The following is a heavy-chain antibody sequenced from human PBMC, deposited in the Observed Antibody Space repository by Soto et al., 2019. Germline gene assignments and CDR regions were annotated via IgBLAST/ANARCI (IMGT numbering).Heavy chain of an antibody. CDR1: GFTFSSYW. V-gene: IGHV3-74*01. CDR3: AKTSDWLIPFDAFDI. J-gene: IGHJ3*02. D-gene: IGHD3-9*01. CDR2: INSDGSST. Sequence: GGSLRLSCAASGFTFSSYWMHWVRQAPGKGLVWVSRINSDGSSTTYADSVKGRFTISRDNSKNTLYLQMNSLRAEDTAVYYCAKTSDWLIPFDAFDIWGQGTMVTVSS.